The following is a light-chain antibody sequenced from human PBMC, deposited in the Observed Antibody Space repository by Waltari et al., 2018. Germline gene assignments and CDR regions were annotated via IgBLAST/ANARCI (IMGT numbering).Light chain of an antibody. CDR3: QQYFIAPLT. CDR1: QSVLYSSNNKNY. V-gene: IGKV4-1*01. CDR2: WAS. J-gene: IGKJ3*01. Sequence: DIVMTQSPDSLAVSLGERAPINCKSSQSVLYSSNNKNYLAWYQQKPGQPPKLLIYWASTRESGVPDRFSGSGSGTDFTLTISSLQAEDVAVYYCQQYFIAPLTFGPGTKVDIK.